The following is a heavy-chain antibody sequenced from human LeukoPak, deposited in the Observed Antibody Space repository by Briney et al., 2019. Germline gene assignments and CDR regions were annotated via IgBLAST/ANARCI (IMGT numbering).Heavy chain of an antibody. CDR1: GGSISSGGYY. Sequence: SQTLSLTCTVSGGSISSGGYYWSWIRQHAGKGLEWIGYIYYSGSTYYNPSLKSRVTISVDTSKNQFSLKLSSVTAADTAVYYCARSRSVYQLLQVGAFDIWGQGTMVTVSS. J-gene: IGHJ3*02. V-gene: IGHV4-31*03. CDR2: IYYSGST. CDR3: ARSRSVYQLLQVGAFDI. D-gene: IGHD2-2*01.